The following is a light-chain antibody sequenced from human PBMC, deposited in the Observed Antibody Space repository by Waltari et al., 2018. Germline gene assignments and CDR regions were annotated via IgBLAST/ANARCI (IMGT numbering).Light chain of an antibody. V-gene: IGKV1-17*01. CDR1: QGISSY. J-gene: IGKJ1*01. CDR2: AAS. CDR3: LQHNSYPWT. Sequence: DIQMTQSPSSLSASVGDTVTITCRASQGISSYLNWFQQKPGKAPKLLIYAASSLESGVPSRFSGSGSGTEFTLTISSLQPEDFAAYYCLQHNSYPWTFGQGTKLEIK.